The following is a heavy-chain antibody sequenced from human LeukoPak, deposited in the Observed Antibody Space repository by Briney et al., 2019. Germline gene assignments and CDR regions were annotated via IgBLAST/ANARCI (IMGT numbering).Heavy chain of an antibody. V-gene: IGHV4-4*02. Sequence: KASETLSLTCVVSGASISSSDWWSWVRQSPGKGLEWIGEIYYTGSRNYNPSLKSRVAMSVDTSKNQFSLELTSVTAADTAVYYCARDAAPLNYMDVWGKGTTVTVSS. CDR1: GASISSSDW. CDR2: IYYTGSR. J-gene: IGHJ6*03. CDR3: ARDAAPLNYMDV.